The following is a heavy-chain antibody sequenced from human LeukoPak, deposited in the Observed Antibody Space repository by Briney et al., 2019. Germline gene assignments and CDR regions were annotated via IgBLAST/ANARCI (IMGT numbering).Heavy chain of an antibody. D-gene: IGHD3-10*01. CDR1: GFTFDDFA. V-gene: IGHV3-43*01. CDR2: ISWEGQTT. Sequence: GGSLRLSCAASGFTFDDFAMHWLRQAPGKGLDWVSLISWEGQTTYYADSVRGRFTISRDNSKNSLYLQMNSLTTDDTAFYYCTRDTDFGSATNYFDHWGQGTLVSVSS. J-gene: IGHJ4*02. CDR3: TRDTDFGSATNYFDH.